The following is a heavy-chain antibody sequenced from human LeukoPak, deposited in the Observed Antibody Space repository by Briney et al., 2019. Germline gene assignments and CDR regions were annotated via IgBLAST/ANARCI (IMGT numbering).Heavy chain of an antibody. CDR3: ARDKAGVGYFDY. CDR2: ISSSSSYI. CDR1: GFTFSSFP. D-gene: IGHD3-10*01. V-gene: IGHV3-21*01. Sequence: GGSLRLSCAASGFTFSSFPMSWVRQAPGKGLEWVSSISSSSSYIYYADSVKGRFTISRDNAKNSLYLQMNSLRAEDTAVYYCARDKAGVGYFDYWGQGTLVTVSS. J-gene: IGHJ4*02.